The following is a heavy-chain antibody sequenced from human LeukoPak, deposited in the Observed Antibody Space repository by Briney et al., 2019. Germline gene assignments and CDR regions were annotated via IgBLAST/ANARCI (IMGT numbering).Heavy chain of an antibody. Sequence: SETLSLTCTVSGGSISSYYWSWVGQPAGKGVEWSGRIYTSGSTNYNPSLKSRVTMSVDTSKNQFSLKLSSVTAADTAVYYCAREVRFGENYWGQGTLVTVSS. CDR2: IYTSGST. CDR3: AREVRFGENY. D-gene: IGHD3-10*01. CDR1: GGSISSYY. V-gene: IGHV4-4*07. J-gene: IGHJ4*02.